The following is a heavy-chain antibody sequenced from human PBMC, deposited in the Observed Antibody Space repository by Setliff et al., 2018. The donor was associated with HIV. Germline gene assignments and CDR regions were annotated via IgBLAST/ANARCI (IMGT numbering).Heavy chain of an antibody. D-gene: IGHD6-19*01. CDR2: INSYGSGA. V-gene: IGHV3-64*02. CDR1: GFTFSYYA. J-gene: IGHJ6*02. CDR3: ARDRQPLSSSGWGSHMDV. Sequence: PGGSLRLSCAASGFTFSYYAIHWVRQAPGMGLQYVSGINSYGSGAYYADSVKGRFIVSRDNSKNTLYLQMGSLRTEDMAVYFCARDRQPLSSSGWGSHMDVWGQGTTVTV.